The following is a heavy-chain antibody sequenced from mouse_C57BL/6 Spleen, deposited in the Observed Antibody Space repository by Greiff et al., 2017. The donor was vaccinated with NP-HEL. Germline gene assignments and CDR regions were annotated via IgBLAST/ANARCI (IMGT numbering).Heavy chain of an antibody. CDR1: GYTFTSYW. V-gene: IGHV1-72*01. Sequence: QVQLQQPGAELVKPGASVKLSCKASGYTFTSYWMHWVKQRPGRGLEWIGRIDPNSGGTKYNEKFTSKATLTVDKPSSTAYMQLISLTCEDSAVYYCARSGYDYDGGWFAYWGQGTLVTVSA. CDR2: IDPNSGGT. CDR3: ARSGYDYDGGWFAY. J-gene: IGHJ3*01. D-gene: IGHD2-4*01.